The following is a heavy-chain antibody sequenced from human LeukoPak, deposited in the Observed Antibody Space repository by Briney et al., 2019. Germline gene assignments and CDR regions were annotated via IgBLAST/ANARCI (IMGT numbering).Heavy chain of an antibody. CDR3: AKDIKAAAYYYYGMDV. CDR2: ISWNSGSI. D-gene: IGHD6-13*01. Sequence: GGSLRLSCAASGFTFRSYALHWVRQAPGKGLEWVSGISWNSGSIGYADSVKGRFTISRDNAKNSLYLQMNSLRAEDTALYYCAKDIKAAAYYYYGMDVWGQGTTVTVSS. J-gene: IGHJ6*02. V-gene: IGHV3-9*01. CDR1: GFTFRSYA.